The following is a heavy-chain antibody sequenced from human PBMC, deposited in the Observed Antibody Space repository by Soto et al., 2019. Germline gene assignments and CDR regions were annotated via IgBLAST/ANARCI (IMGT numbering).Heavy chain of an antibody. Sequence: GASVKVSCKASGYTFTSYAMHWVRQAPGQRLEWMGWINAGNGNTKYSQKFQGRATITRDTSASTAYMDLSSLRSEDTAVYYCARVAEMGTVSKGYYYYMDVWGKGTTVTVSS. D-gene: IGHD4-17*01. J-gene: IGHJ6*03. CDR1: GYTFTSYA. CDR2: INAGNGNT. CDR3: ARVAEMGTVSKGYYYYMDV. V-gene: IGHV1-3*01.